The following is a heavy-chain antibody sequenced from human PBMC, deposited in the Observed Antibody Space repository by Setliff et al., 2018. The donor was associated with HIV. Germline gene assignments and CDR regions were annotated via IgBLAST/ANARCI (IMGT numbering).Heavy chain of an antibody. CDR3: ARAVNQNKAMVYIARWGWYFDL. J-gene: IGHJ2*01. D-gene: IGHD5-18*01. CDR2: IYHSGNT. CDR1: GGSISSDNW. V-gene: IGHV4-4*02. Sequence: SETLSLTCAVSGGSISSDNWWTWVRQAPGKGLEWIGEIYHSGNTNYNPSLKSRVTISVDTSKNQFSLRLSSVTAADTAVYYCARAVNQNKAMVYIARWGWYFDLWGRGTLVTVSS.